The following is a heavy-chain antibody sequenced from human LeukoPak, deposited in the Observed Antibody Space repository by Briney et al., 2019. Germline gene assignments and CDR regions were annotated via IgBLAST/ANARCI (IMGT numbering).Heavy chain of an antibody. Sequence: PSETLSLTCTVSGGSISSYYWGWIRQPPGKGLEWIGSIYYSGYTYYNPSLESRVTISVDTSKNQFSLKLSSVTAADTAVYYCARSYGSGSYYGPHFDYWGQGTLVTVSS. V-gene: IGHV4-39*07. CDR2: IYYSGYT. J-gene: IGHJ4*02. D-gene: IGHD3-10*01. CDR3: ARSYGSGSYYGPHFDY. CDR1: GGSISSYY.